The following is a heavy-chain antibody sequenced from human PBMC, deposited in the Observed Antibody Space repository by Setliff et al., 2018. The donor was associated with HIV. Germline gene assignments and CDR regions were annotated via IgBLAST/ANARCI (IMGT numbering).Heavy chain of an antibody. CDR2: ISAYNGNT. V-gene: IGHV1-18*01. Sequence: GASVKVSCKPSGYTFTAYGLSWVRQAPGQGLEWMGWISAYNGNTNYAQKFQGRVTITADESTSTAYMELSSLRSDDTAAYFCARLGSGWSDSYYYAMDVWGQGTTVTVSS. D-gene: IGHD6-19*01. CDR1: GYTFTAYG. CDR3: ARLGSGWSDSYYYAMDV. J-gene: IGHJ6*02.